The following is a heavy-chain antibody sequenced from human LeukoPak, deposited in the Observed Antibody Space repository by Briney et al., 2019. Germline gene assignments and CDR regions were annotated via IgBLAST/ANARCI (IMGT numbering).Heavy chain of an antibody. Sequence: GGSLRLSCAASGFTFSSYSMNWVRQAPGKGLEWVSSISSSSSYIYYADSVKGRFTISRDNSKNTLYLQMNSLRAEDTAVYYCAKVGGSWNMYYFDYWGRGTLVTVSS. D-gene: IGHD2-15*01. V-gene: IGHV3-21*01. CDR2: ISSSSSYI. CDR1: GFTFSSYS. CDR3: AKVGGSWNMYYFDY. J-gene: IGHJ4*02.